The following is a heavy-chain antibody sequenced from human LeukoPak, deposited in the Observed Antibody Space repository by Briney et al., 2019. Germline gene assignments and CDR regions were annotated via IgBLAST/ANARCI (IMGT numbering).Heavy chain of an antibody. Sequence: PSETLSLTCAVSGGSTSSSNWWSWVRQPPGKGLEWIGEIYHSGSTNYNPSLKSRVTISVDKSKNQFSLKLSSVTAADTAVYYSARGSGRLLRNWFDPWGQGTLVTVSS. J-gene: IGHJ5*02. D-gene: IGHD2/OR15-2a*01. CDR1: GGSTSSSNW. V-gene: IGHV4-4*02. CDR2: IYHSGST. CDR3: ARGSGRLLRNWFDP.